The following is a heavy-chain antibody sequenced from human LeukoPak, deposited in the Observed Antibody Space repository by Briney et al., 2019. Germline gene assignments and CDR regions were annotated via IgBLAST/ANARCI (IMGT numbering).Heavy chain of an antibody. CDR2: IYYSGST. V-gene: IGHV4-59*01. J-gene: IGHJ5*02. D-gene: IGHD3-9*01. CDR3: ARLGDTIFNWFDP. CDR1: GGSIRNYY. Sequence: SETLSLTCTVSGGSIRNYYWSWVRQPPGKGLDWIGYIYYSGSTNYNPSLKSRVTLSIDTSKNQFSLKLSSVTAADTAVYYCARLGDTIFNWFDPWGQGTLVTVSS.